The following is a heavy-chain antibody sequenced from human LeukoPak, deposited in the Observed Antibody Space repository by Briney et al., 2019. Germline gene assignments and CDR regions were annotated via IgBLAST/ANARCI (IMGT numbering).Heavy chain of an antibody. CDR1: GFTFTSSA. D-gene: IGHD3-10*01. CDR2: IVVGSGNT. CDR3: ATRRITMVRGVIGVDY. J-gene: IGHJ4*02. V-gene: IGHV1-58*01. Sequence: SVKVSCKASGFTFTSSAVQWVRQARGQRLEWIGWIVVGSGNTNYAQKFQERVTITRDMSTSTAYMELSSLRSEDTAVYYCATRRITMVRGVIGVDYWGQGILVTVSS.